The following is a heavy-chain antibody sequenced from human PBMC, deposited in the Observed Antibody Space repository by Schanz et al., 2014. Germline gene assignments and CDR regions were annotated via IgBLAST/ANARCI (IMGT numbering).Heavy chain of an antibody. J-gene: IGHJ4*02. D-gene: IGHD4-17*01. CDR1: RFTFSSYS. CDR2: ITASGDYM. V-gene: IGHV3-21*01. CDR3: VRDTDYHFDY. Sequence: EVQLVESGGGLVKPGGSLRLSCEASRFTFSSYSFNWVRQAPGKGLEWVSSITASGDYMHYADSVKGRFTISRDNARNSLYLQMNNLRVEDTAVYYCVRDTDYHFDYWGQGTLVTVSS.